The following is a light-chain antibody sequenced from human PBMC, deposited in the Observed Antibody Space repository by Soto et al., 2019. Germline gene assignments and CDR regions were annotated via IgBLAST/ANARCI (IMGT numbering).Light chain of an antibody. V-gene: IGKV1-9*01. CDR2: AAS. CDR3: QQYNSYSWT. J-gene: IGKJ1*01. Sequence: IQPSPSLSSSVGDRFTITCRASQSIARHLHWCQQKPGKAPKLLIYAASSLQSGVPSRFSGSGSGTEFALTISSLQPHDFATYYCQQYNSYSWTFGQGTKVEIK. CDR1: QSIARH.